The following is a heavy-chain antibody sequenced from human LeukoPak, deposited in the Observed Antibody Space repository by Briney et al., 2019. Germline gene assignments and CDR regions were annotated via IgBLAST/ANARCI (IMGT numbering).Heavy chain of an antibody. J-gene: IGHJ3*02. CDR1: GFTFSSYS. CDR2: VSGSADST. CDR3: ARRPNAFDI. V-gene: IGHV3-23*01. Sequence: GGSLRLSCVGSGFTFSSYSMYWVRQAPGRGLEWVSGVSGSADSTEYADSVKGRFSISRDNSKNTLTLHMNSLRVEDTAVYYCARRPNAFDIWGQGTMVTVSS.